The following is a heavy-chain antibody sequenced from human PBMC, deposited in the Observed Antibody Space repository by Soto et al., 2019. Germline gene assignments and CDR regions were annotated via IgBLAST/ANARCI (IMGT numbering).Heavy chain of an antibody. CDR1: GFTFDDYA. V-gene: IGHV3-9*03. J-gene: IGHJ4*02. Sequence: EVQLVESGGGLVQPGRSLRRTCAASGFTFDDYAMHWVRQGPGKGMEWVSSISWHSGNLGYVASVKGRFSISGDNAKNLPYLQMKSLSGKNMALYYCAKVASTPVFVVNDYWCQGTLVTVPS. CDR2: ISWHSGNL. D-gene: IGHD4-17*01. CDR3: AKVASTPVFVVNDY.